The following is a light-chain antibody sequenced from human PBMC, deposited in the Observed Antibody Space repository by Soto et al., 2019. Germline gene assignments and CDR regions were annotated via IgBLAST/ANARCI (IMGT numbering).Light chain of an antibody. Sequence: EVVLTQSPGTLSLSPGERATLSCRASQSGSSSFLAWYQQKPGQAPRLLIHAASTGATGLPARFRGSGSGTDFTLTTSSLEPEDYAVYFCHQYADSPQTFGQGTKVEIK. CDR3: HQYADSPQT. CDR1: QSGSSSF. V-gene: IGKV3-20*01. CDR2: AAS. J-gene: IGKJ2*01.